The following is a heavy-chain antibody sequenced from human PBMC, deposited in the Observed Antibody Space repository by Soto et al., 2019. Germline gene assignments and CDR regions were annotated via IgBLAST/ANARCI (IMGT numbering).Heavy chain of an antibody. V-gene: IGHV4-31*03. D-gene: IGHD5-12*01. CDR2: IYYSGST. J-gene: IGHJ3*02. Sequence: QVQLQESDAGLVKASQTLSLTCTVSGGSVSSGAYYWTWIRQRPGKGLEWIVYIYYSGSTYYSPSLKSRLSISLDTSKNQFSLRLSSVTAAETAMYYCARARLRAVYAFDIWGQGTMVTVSS. CDR3: ARARLRAVYAFDI. CDR1: GGSVSSGAYY.